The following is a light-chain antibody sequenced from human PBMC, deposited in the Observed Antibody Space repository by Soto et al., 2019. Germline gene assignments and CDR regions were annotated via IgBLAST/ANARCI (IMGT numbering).Light chain of an antibody. Sequence: QSVLTQPPSVSGAPGQRVTLSCTGSSSNIGAGYDVHWYRQLPGTAPKLLIYSSNQRPSGVPARLSGSKSGTSASLAITGLQPEDEADYYCQSYDSGLRGSVFGGGTKLTVL. CDR2: SSN. CDR1: SSNIGAGYD. J-gene: IGLJ3*02. V-gene: IGLV1-40*01. CDR3: QSYDSGLRGSV.